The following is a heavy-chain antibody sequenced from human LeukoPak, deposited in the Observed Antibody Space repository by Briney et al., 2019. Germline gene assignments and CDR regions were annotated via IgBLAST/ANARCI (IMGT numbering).Heavy chain of an antibody. CDR3: ASGGFFFRNYYYYMDV. D-gene: IGHD2/OR15-2a*01. Sequence: SLKVSCKASGGTFSSYAISWVRQAPGQGLEWMGGIIPIFGTANYAQKFQGRVTITTDESTSTAYMELSSLRSEDTAVYYCASGGFFFRNYYYYMDVWGKGTTVTVSS. J-gene: IGHJ6*03. V-gene: IGHV1-69*05. CDR2: IIPIFGTA. CDR1: GGTFSSYA.